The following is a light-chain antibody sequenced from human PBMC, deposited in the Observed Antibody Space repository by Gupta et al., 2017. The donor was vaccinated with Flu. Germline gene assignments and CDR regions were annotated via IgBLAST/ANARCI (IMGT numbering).Light chain of an antibody. CDR2: LGS. Sequence: VAPGESASIACRSSQGRRHSNGHDSLEWCLQKPGQPPQLLINLGSNRPSGGPARFCGSRSGTAFTLKISRVEAEDVGVYYCRQALQTPITFGQGTQMEIK. V-gene: IGKV2-28*01. J-gene: IGKJ5*01. CDR3: RQALQTPIT. CDR1: QGRRHSNGHDS.